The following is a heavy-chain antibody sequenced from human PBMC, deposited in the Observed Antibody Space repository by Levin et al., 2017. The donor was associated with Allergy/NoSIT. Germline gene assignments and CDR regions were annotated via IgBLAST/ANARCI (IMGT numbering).Heavy chain of an antibody. CDR1: GLTFSSFG. V-gene: IGHV3-30*18. Sequence: GGSLRLSCAASGLTFSSFGVHWVRQAPGKGLEWVAVISYDGSNKYYAESVKGRFTISRDNSKNTLYLEMNSLRAEDTAVYYCAEDRVPYDFWSGSDNWGQGTLVTVSS. CDR3: AEDRVPYDFWSGSDN. D-gene: IGHD3-3*01. J-gene: IGHJ4*02. CDR2: ISYDGSNK.